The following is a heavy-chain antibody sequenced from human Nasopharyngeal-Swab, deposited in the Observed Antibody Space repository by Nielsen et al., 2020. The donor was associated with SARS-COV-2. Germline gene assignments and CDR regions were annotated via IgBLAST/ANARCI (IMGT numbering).Heavy chain of an antibody. CDR2: IKQDGSEQ. V-gene: IGHV3-7*01. D-gene: IGHD3-3*01. CDR3: ARGASGYYDFWSGYYRYYYYYYMDV. J-gene: IGHJ6*03. Sequence: VRQAPGQGLEWVANIKQDGSEQYYVDSVKGRFTISRDNAKNSLYLQMNSLRAEDTAVYYCARGASGYYDFWSGYYRYYYYYYMDVWGKGTTVTVSS.